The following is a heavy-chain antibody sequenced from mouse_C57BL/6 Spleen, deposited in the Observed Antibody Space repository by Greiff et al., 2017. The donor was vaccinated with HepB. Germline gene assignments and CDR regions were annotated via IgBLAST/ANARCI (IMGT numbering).Heavy chain of an antibody. V-gene: IGHV5-17*01. CDR1: GFTFSDYG. Sequence: EVQRVESGGGLVKPGGSLKLSCAASGFTFSDYGMHWVRQAPEKGLEWVAYISSGSSTIYYADTVKGRFTISRDNAKNTLFLQMTSLRSEDTAMYYCAREPSSNYVYYAMDYWGQGTSVTVSS. D-gene: IGHD2-5*01. CDR2: ISSGSSTI. CDR3: AREPSSNYVYYAMDY. J-gene: IGHJ4*01.